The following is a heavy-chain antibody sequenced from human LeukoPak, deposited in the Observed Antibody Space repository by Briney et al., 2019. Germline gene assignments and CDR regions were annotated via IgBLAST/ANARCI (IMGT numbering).Heavy chain of an antibody. CDR2: ISAYNGNT. CDR3: ARDVRSYSLDDAAFDI. Sequence: ASVKVSCKASGYTFTSYGISWVRQAPGQGLEWMGWISAYNGNTNYAQNLQGRVTMTTDTSTSTAYMELRSLRSDDTAVYYCARDVRSYSLDDAAFDIWGQGTMVTVSS. D-gene: IGHD1-26*01. J-gene: IGHJ3*02. V-gene: IGHV1-18*01. CDR1: GYTFTSYG.